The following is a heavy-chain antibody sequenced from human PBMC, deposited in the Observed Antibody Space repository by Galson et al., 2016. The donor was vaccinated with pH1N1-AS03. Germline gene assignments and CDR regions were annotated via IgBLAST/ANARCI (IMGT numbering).Heavy chain of an antibody. CDR2: INAGNGNT. V-gene: IGHV1-3*01. CDR1: GYTFTSYA. CDR3: ARDRGSGYDLFDYYYGMDV. J-gene: IGHJ6*04. Sequence: SVKVSCKASGYTFTSYAMHWVRQAPGQRLEWMRWINAGNGNTKYSQKFQGRVTITRDTSASTAYMELSSLRSEDTAVYYCARDRGSGYDLFDYYYGMDVWGKGTTVTVSS. D-gene: IGHD5-12*01.